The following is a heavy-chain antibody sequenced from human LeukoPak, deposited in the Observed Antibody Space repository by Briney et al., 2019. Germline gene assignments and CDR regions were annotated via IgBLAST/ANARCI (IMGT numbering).Heavy chain of an antibody. Sequence: PSETLSLTCTVSGGSISSYYWSWIRQPPGKGLEWIGYIYYSGSTNYNPSLKSRVTISVDTSKNQFSLKLSSVTAAGTAVYYCARANSSSWFDAFDIWGQGTMVTVSS. CDR2: IYYSGST. D-gene: IGHD6-13*01. J-gene: IGHJ3*02. CDR3: ARANSSSWFDAFDI. V-gene: IGHV4-59*01. CDR1: GGSISSYY.